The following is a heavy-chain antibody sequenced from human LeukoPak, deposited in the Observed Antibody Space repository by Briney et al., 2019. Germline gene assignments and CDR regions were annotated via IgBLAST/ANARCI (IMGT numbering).Heavy chain of an antibody. J-gene: IGHJ4*02. CDR1: GGSISSSSYY. D-gene: IGHD1-26*01. Sequence: PSETLSLTCTVSGGSISSSSYYWGWIRQPPGKGLEWIGSIYYSGSAYYNPSLKRRVTISVDTSKNQFSLKLSSVTAADTAVYYCARSRSSGSYYKSFDYWGQGTLVTVSS. CDR3: ARSRSSGSYYKSFDY. V-gene: IGHV4-39*01. CDR2: IYYSGSA.